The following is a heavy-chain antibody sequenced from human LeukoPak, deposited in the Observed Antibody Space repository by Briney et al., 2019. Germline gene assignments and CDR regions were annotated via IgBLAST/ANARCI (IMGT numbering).Heavy chain of an antibody. D-gene: IGHD3-22*01. CDR3: ARAVAMIASPYYYYYMDV. Sequence: ASVKVSCKASGYTFTGYYMHWVRQAPGQGLEWRGWINPNSGGTNYAQKFQGRVTMTRDTSISTAYMELSRLRSDDTAVYYCARAVAMIASPYYYYYMDVWGKGTTVTVSS. CDR1: GYTFTGYY. V-gene: IGHV1-2*02. J-gene: IGHJ6*03. CDR2: INPNSGGT.